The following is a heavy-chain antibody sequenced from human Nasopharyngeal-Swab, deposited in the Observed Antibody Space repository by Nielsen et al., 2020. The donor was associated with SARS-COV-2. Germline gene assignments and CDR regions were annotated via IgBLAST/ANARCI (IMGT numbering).Heavy chain of an antibody. D-gene: IGHD2-8*01. Sequence: GGSLRLSCTASRFTFSRYCIHWVRQVPGKGLVWVSRINGDGTRINYADSVKGRFTISRDNAKNTVSLQMNSLRVEDTAVHYCARDKCMEGPTCDAFDIWGQGTMVTVSS. CDR1: RFTFSRYC. CDR2: INGDGTRI. J-gene: IGHJ3*02. CDR3: ARDKCMEGPTCDAFDI. V-gene: IGHV3-74*01.